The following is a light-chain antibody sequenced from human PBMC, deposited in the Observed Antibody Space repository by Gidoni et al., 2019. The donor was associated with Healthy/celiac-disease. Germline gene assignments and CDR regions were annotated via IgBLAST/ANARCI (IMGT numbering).Light chain of an antibody. CDR2: DVS. Sequence: QSALTQPAPVSGSPGQSITISCTGPSRDVGGYNYVSWYQQHPGKAPKLMIYDVSNRPSGVSNRFSGSKSGNTASLTISGLQAEDEADYYCSSYTSSSSYVFGTGTKVTVL. CDR1: SRDVGGYNY. V-gene: IGLV2-14*03. J-gene: IGLJ1*01. CDR3: SSYTSSSSYV.